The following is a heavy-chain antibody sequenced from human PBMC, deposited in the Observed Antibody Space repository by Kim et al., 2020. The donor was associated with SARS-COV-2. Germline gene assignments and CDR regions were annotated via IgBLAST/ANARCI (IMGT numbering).Heavy chain of an antibody. V-gene: IGHV1-69*13. Sequence: SVKVSCKASGGTFSSYAISWVRQAPGQGLEWMGGIIPIFGTANYAQKFQGRVTITADESTSTAYMELSSLRSEDTAVYYCAREYGSGSYYNDWGQGTLVTVSS. J-gene: IGHJ4*02. CDR2: IIPIFGTA. CDR1: GGTFSSYA. D-gene: IGHD3-10*01. CDR3: AREYGSGSYYND.